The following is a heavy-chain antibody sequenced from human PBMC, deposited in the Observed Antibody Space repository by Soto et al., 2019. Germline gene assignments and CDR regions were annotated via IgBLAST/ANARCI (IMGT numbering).Heavy chain of an antibody. Sequence: EVQQVESGGGLVKPGGSLRLSCAASGFSFTDYSMNWVRQAPGKGLEWVSSISGSSSYIYYADSLKGRFTVSRDNAERSLFLQMNSLGAEDTAVYYCARDGAYCSGTGCRDYYHYMDVWGKGTTVTVSS. D-gene: IGHD2-2*01. CDR2: ISGSSSYI. CDR3: ARDGAYCSGTGCRDYYHYMDV. J-gene: IGHJ6*03. CDR1: GFSFTDYS. V-gene: IGHV3-21*01.